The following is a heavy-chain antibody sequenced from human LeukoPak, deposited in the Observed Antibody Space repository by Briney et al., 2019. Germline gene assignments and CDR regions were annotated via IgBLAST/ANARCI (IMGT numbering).Heavy chain of an antibody. Sequence: GGSLRLSCSVSGFTFSSYAMHWVRQAPGKGLQYVSSISSNGDSTYYAASVKGRFTISRDNSKNTLYLQMNSLRAEDTAVYYCAKPLTYYYDPPDYWGQGTLVTVSS. CDR1: GFTFSSYA. D-gene: IGHD3-22*01. CDR3: AKPLTYYYDPPDY. J-gene: IGHJ4*02. CDR2: ISSNGDST. V-gene: IGHV3-64*04.